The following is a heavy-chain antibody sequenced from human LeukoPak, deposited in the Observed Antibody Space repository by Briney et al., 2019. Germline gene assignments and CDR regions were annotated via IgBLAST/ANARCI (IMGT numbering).Heavy chain of an antibody. D-gene: IGHD1-26*01. CDR3: ERDETLEFGRGAFDI. Sequence: ASVKVSCKDSGGTFSSYAISWVRQAPGQGLEWMGGIIPIFGTANYAQKFQGRVTITADESTSTAYMELSSLRSEDTAVYYCERDETLEFGRGAFDIWGQGTMVTVSS. J-gene: IGHJ3*02. CDR2: IIPIFGTA. CDR1: GGTFSSYA. V-gene: IGHV1-69*01.